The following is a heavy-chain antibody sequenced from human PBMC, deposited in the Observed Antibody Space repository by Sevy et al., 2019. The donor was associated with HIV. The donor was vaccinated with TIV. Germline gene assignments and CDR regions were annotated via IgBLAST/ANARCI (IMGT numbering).Heavy chain of an antibody. CDR1: GFSFSNHA. CDR2: ISSDGFNT. V-gene: IGHV3-64D*06. J-gene: IGHJ6*02. D-gene: IGHD3-3*01. CDR3: VKDPDYDSWRGDYGLDV. Sequence: GGSLRLSCSASGFSFSNHAMNWVRQAPGKGLEYVSAISSDGFNTFYAESVKGRFTISRDNSKSTLYLQMTSLRAEDTAVYYCVKDPDYDSWRGDYGLDVWGHGTTVTVSS.